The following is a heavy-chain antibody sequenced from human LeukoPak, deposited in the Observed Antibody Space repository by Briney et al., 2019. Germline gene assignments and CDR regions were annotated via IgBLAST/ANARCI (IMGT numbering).Heavy chain of an antibody. V-gene: IGHV4-34*01. J-gene: IGHJ4*02. CDR1: GGSFSGYY. Sequence: SETLSLTCAVYGGSFSGYYWSWIRQPPGKGLEWIGEINHSGSTNYNPSLKSRVTISVDTSKNQFSLKLSSVTAADTAVYYCASMVRGVMTIDDYWGQGTLVTVSS. D-gene: IGHD3-10*01. CDR2: INHSGST. CDR3: ASMVRGVMTIDDY.